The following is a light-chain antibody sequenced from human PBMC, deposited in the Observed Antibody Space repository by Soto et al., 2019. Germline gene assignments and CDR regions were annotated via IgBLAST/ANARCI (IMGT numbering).Light chain of an antibody. CDR1: NSNIGNDF. CDR3: ATWDHSLSAGV. J-gene: IGLJ3*02. V-gene: IGLV1-51*01. CDR2: DNH. Sequence: QSALTQPASVSGSPGQSITISCSGSNSNIGNDFVSWYQHLPGTAPKLLIYDNHKRPSGIPDRFSGSKSGTSATLGITGIQTGDEADYYCATWDHSLSAGVFGGGTKLTVL.